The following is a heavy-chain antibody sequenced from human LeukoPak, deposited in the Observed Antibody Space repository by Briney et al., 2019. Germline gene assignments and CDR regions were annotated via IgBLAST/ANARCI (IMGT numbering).Heavy chain of an antibody. D-gene: IGHD6-19*01. J-gene: IGHJ4*02. V-gene: IGHV4-4*02. CDR1: GGSISSNNW. CDR2: IYHSGST. CDR3: ARLMAGLD. Sequence: SETLSLTCAVSGGSISSNNWWSWVRQPPGKGLEWIGDIYHSGSTNYSPSLKSRVTILVDKSKNQFSLKLNFVTAADTAVYYCARLMAGLDWGQGTLVTVSS.